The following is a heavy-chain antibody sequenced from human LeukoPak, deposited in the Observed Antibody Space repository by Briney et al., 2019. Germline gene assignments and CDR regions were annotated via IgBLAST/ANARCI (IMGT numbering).Heavy chain of an antibody. J-gene: IGHJ6*03. CDR1: GGSISSYY. V-gene: IGHV4-59*01. CDR3: ARGYYYYCMDV. Sequence: NPSETLSLTCTVSGGSISSYYWSWIRQPPGKGLEWIGYIYYSGSTNYNPSLKSRVTISVDTSKNQFSLKLSSVTAADTAVYYCARGYYYYCMDVWGKGTTVTISS. CDR2: IYYSGST.